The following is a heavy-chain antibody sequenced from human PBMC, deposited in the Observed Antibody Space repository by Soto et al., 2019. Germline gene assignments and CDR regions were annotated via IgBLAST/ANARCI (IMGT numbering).Heavy chain of an antibody. J-gene: IGHJ4*02. Sequence: GGSLRLSCAASGFTFSSYAMSWVRQAPGKGLEWVSAISGSGGSTNYADSVKGRFTISRDNSKNTLYLQMNSLRAEDTAVYYCAHDKKDSSGQLNFDYWGQGTLVTVSS. D-gene: IGHD6-19*01. V-gene: IGHV3-23*01. CDR2: ISGSGGST. CDR1: GFTFSSYA. CDR3: AHDKKDSSGQLNFDY.